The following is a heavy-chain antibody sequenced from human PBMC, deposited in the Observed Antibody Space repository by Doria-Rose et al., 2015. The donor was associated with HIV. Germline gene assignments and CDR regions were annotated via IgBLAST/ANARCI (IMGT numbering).Heavy chain of an antibody. CDR3: ARIKSSRWYHKYYFDF. CDR1: GVSLSSPGMG. J-gene: IGHJ4*02. CDR2: IFSDDER. Sequence: FGPVLVKPTETLTLTCTVSGVSLSSPGMGVSWIRQPPGKALEWLANIFSDDERSYKTSLKSRLTISSGTSKSQVVLTMTDMDPVDTATYYCARIKSSRWYHKYYFDFWGQGTLVIVSA. V-gene: IGHV2-26*01. D-gene: IGHD6-13*01.